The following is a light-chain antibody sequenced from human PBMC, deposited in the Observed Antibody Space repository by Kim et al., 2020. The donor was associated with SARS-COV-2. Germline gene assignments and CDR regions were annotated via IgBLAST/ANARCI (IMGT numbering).Light chain of an antibody. J-gene: IGLJ2*01. Sequence: ITISCPRSGCSIADNYVQWYQQRPGGAPTTVIYEDDQRPSGVSDRFSGSIDNSSNSASLTISGLKTEDEADYCCQSYNRSNVVFGGGTQLTVL. CDR3: QSYNRSNVV. CDR2: EDD. V-gene: IGLV6-57*03. CDR1: GCSIADNY.